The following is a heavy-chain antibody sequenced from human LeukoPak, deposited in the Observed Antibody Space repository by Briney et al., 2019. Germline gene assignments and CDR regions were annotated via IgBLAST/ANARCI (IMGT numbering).Heavy chain of an antibody. D-gene: IGHD3-3*01. J-gene: IGHJ6*02. CDR3: TNDSPDYGMDV. V-gene: IGHV3-74*01. CDR2: INSDGRTT. Sequence: GGSLRLSCATSGFTFSTYWMHWVRQTPGKELEWVARINSDGRTTVYADSVRGRFAISRDNAKNTLYLQMNSLRAEDTAVYYCTNDSPDYGMDVWGQGTTVIVSS. CDR1: GFTFSTYW.